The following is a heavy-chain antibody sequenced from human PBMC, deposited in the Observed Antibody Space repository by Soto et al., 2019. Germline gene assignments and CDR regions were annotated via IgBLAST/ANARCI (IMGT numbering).Heavy chain of an antibody. J-gene: IGHJ6*02. D-gene: IGHD5-18*01. Sequence: GGSLRLSCAASGFTFSSYGMHWVRQAPGKGLEWVAVIWYDGSNKYYADSVKGRFTISRDNSKNTLYPQMNSLRAEDTAVYYCAREAAMVQYYYYGMDVWGQGTTVTVSS. CDR3: AREAAMVQYYYYGMDV. V-gene: IGHV3-33*01. CDR2: IWYDGSNK. CDR1: GFTFSSYG.